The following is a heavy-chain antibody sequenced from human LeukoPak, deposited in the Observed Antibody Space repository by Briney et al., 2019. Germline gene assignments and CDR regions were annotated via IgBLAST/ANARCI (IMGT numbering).Heavy chain of an antibody. CDR3: ASYPSAYYYDSSGYYSN. Sequence: PSETLSLTCTVSGGSISSSSYYWGWIRQPPGKGLEGIGSIYYSGSTYYNPSLKSRVTISVDTSKNQFSLKLSSVTAADTAVYYCASYPSAYYYDSSGYYSNWGQGTLVTVSS. CDR2: IYYSGST. V-gene: IGHV4-39*01. D-gene: IGHD3-22*01. CDR1: GGSISSSSYY. J-gene: IGHJ4*02.